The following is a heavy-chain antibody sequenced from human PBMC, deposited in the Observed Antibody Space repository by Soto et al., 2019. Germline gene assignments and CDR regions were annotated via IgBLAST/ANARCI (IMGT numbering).Heavy chain of an antibody. Sequence: EVQLVESGGGLVQPGGSLRLSCVVSGFTFSSYSMNWVRQAPGKGLEWVSYISSGSSTIYYADSVKGRFTISRDNAKNSLYLQMNILRAEDTAVYYCARRGGISFDYWGQGTLGTVSS. J-gene: IGHJ4*02. CDR1: GFTFSSYS. CDR3: ARRGGISFDY. V-gene: IGHV3-48*01. CDR2: ISSGSSTI. D-gene: IGHD1-20*01.